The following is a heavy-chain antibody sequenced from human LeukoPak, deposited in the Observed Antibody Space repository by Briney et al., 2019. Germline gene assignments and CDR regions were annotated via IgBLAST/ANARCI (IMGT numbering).Heavy chain of an antibody. J-gene: IGHJ6*02. CDR3: ARDRGYYGMDV. D-gene: IGHD3-10*01. V-gene: IGHV4-31*03. CDR2: IYYSGST. CDR1: GGSISSGGYY. Sequence: SETLPLTCNVSGGSISSGGYYWSWIRQHPGKGLEWIGYIYYSGSTYYNPSLKSRVTISVDTSKNQFSLKLSSVTAADTAVYYCARDRGYYGMDVWGQGTTVTVSS.